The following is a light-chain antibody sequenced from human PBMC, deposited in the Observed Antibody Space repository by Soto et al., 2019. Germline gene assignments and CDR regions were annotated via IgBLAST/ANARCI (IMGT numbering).Light chain of an antibody. J-gene: IGKJ4*01. V-gene: IGKV1-33*01. CDR1: QDISNS. Sequence: DIQMTQSPSSLSASVGDRVTITCQASQDISNSLNWYQQKPGKAPKLLIYDASNLETGVPSRFSGSGSGTDFTFTISSLQPEDIATYYCQQYDNLLVTFGGGTKVAIK. CDR3: QQYDNLLVT. CDR2: DAS.